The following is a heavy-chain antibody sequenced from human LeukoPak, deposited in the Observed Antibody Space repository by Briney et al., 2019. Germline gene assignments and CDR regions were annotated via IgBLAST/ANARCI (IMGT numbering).Heavy chain of an antibody. CDR1: GGSINHHF. D-gene: IGHD1-26*01. CDR2: IYPSGST. Sequence: SETLSLTCTVSGGSINHHFWSWIRQPAGKGLDYIGRIYPSGSTNYNPSLKSRVTMSVDTSKKQLSLKLTSVTAADTAVYYCARLLIVESRFDPWGQGTLVSVSS. V-gene: IGHV4-4*07. J-gene: IGHJ5*02. CDR3: ARLLIVESRFDP.